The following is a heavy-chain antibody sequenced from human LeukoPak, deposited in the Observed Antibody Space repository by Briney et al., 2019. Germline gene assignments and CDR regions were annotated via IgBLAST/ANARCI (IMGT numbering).Heavy chain of an antibody. CDR1: GCTFTSYY. D-gene: IGHD3-16*02. J-gene: IGHJ6*02. CDR3: ARASVEDRAYYNGMGV. Sequence: ASVKVSCKASGCTFTSYYMHWVRQAPGQGLEWMGIINPSGGSTSYAQKFQGRVTMTRDTSISTAYMELSRLRSDDTAVYYCARASVEDRAYYNGMGVWGQGTTVTVSS. CDR2: INPSGGST. V-gene: IGHV1-46*01.